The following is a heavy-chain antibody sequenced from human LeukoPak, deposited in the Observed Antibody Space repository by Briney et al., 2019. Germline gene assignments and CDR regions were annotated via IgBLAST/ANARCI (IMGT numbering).Heavy chain of an antibody. Sequence: GGSLRLSCTASGFTFSTSSMNWVRQAPGKGLEWLSFISRSSRTIYYADSVRGRFTISRDNAKNSLYLQMNSLRAEDTALYYCARVSDISVAAYFDYWGQGTRVTVSS. D-gene: IGHD6-19*01. J-gene: IGHJ4*02. CDR2: ISRSSRTI. CDR3: ARVSDISVAAYFDY. V-gene: IGHV3-48*04. CDR1: GFTFSTSS.